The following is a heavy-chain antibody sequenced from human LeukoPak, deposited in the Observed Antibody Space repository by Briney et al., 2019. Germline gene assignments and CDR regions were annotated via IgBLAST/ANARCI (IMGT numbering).Heavy chain of an antibody. V-gene: IGHV3-21*01. CDR3: ARDPHIVVEPSDRVYFLDS. D-gene: IGHD2-2*01. CDR1: GFTFNAYS. Sequence: GGSLRLSCAASGFTFNAYSMNWVRQAPGKGLEWVSSINTYGNYIYYADSLKGRFTISRDNAKNSLYLQMNSLRAEDTAVYYCARDPHIVVEPSDRVYFLDSWGQGTLVTVSS. J-gene: IGHJ4*02. CDR2: INTYGNYI.